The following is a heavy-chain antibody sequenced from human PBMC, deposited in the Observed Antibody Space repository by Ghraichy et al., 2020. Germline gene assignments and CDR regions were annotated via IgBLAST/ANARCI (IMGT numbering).Heavy chain of an antibody. J-gene: IGHJ4*02. V-gene: IGHV3-53*01. D-gene: IGHD2-21*02. CDR2: IYSDGST. CDR3: ARRAYCGGDCYSPHFDC. CDR1: GFTVSSNY. Sequence: GESLNISCAASGFTVSSNYMSWVRQAPGKGLEWVSVIYSDGSTYYADSVKGRFTISRDNSKNSLYLQMNSLRAEDTAVYYCARRAYCGGDCYSPHFDCWGQGTLVTVSS.